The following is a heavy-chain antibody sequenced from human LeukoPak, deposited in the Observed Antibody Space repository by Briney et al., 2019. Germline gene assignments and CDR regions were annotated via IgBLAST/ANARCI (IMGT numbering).Heavy chain of an antibody. CDR1: GGTFSSYA. V-gene: IGHV1-8*02. CDR3: ARGAVTTAVHWHFSL. Sequence: ASVKVSCKAPGGTFSSYAISWVRQAPGQGLQWMGWMNPAGDDAGYAQKFQGRMTLTRDTSVSTVYMELDSLTSEDTAVYYCARGAVTTAVHWHFSLWGRGTLVTVSS. J-gene: IGHJ2*01. D-gene: IGHD4-17*01. CDR2: MNPAGDDA.